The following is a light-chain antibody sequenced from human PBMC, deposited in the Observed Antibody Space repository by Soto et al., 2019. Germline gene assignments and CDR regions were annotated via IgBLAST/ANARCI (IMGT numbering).Light chain of an antibody. Sequence: DIVITQSPATLSVSPGGRATLSCRASQSISDTLAWYQQKPGQAPRLVISGASHRAPDIPDRFSGSGSGTDFTLTISRLEPEDFAVYYCQQYGSSIQTFGQGTKVDI. CDR1: QSISDT. CDR2: GAS. CDR3: QQYGSSIQT. V-gene: IGKV3-20*01. J-gene: IGKJ1*01.